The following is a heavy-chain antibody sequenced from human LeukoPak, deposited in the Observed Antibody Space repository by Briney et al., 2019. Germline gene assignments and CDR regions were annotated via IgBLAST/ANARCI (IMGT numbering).Heavy chain of an antibody. J-gene: IGHJ4*02. D-gene: IGHD3-22*01. CDR1: GGAFISYA. CDR2: IIPIFGTA. V-gene: IGHV1-69*13. Sequence: ASVKVSCKASGGAFISYAISWVRQAPGQGLEWMGGIIPIFGTASYAQKFQGRVTITADESTSTAYMELSSLRSEDTAVYYCARGPGWLLRTFLGYWGQGTLVTVSS. CDR3: ARGPGWLLRTFLGY.